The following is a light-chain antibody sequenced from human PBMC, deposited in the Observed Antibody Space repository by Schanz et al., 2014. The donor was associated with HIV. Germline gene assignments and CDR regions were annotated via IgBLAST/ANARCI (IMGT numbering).Light chain of an antibody. J-gene: IGLJ3*02. V-gene: IGLV1-51*02. CDR3: GTWDSTLSAWV. Sequence: QSVLTQPPSVSGAPGQSVTISCSGSRSNIGTGSDVNWYPPLPGTAPKVVIFANTRRPSGIPDRFSGSKSGTSATLGITGLQTGDEADYYCGTWDSTLSAWVFGGGTKLTVL. CDR2: ANT. CDR1: RSNIGTGSD.